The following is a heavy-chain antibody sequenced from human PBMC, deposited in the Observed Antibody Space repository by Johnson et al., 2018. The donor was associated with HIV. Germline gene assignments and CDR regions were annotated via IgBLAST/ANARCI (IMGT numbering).Heavy chain of an antibody. V-gene: IGHV3-9*01. D-gene: IGHD3-16*01. Sequence: VQLVESGGGSEQPGRSLRLSCAASGFTLNDYAIHWVRQAPGKGLEGVSSISWNSGSMGYADSVKGRFTISRDNAKNSLYLQMNRLRAEETALYYCSKDMGGLGVMLDNAFDIWGQETMVTVSS. CDR3: SKDMGGLGVMLDNAFDI. J-gene: IGHJ3*02. CDR1: GFTLNDYA. CDR2: ISWNSGSM.